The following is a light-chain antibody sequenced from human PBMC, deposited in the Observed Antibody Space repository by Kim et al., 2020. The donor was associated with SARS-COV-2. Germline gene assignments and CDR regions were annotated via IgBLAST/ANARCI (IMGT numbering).Light chain of an antibody. CDR1: QGISTY. J-gene: IGKJ4*01. V-gene: IGKV1-16*02. CDR2: AAS. Sequence: DIQMTQSPSSLSASVGDRVTITCRASQGISTYLDWFQQKPGKAPKPLIYAASSLQGGVPSKFSGSGSGTNFTLTINSLQPEDFATYYCQQYNSYPLTFGGGTKVDIK. CDR3: QQYNSYPLT.